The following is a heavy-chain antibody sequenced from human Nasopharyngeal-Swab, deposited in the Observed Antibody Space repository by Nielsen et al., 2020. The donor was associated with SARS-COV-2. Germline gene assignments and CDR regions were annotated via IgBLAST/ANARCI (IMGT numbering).Heavy chain of an antibody. CDR2: INHSGST. D-gene: IGHD3-22*01. Sequence: WIRQPPGKGLEWIGEINHSGSTNYNPSLKSRVTISVDTSKNQFSLKLSSVTAADTAVYYRARGRIYYDSSGYRRNWFDPWGQGTLVTVSS. CDR3: ARGRIYYDSSGYRRNWFDP. J-gene: IGHJ5*02. V-gene: IGHV4-34*01.